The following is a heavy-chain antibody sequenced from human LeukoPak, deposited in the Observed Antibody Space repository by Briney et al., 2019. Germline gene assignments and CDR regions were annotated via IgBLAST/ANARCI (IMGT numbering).Heavy chain of an antibody. D-gene: IGHD6-19*01. CDR3: ARDRPSGYSSGWYGSYWYFDL. CDR1: GGSISSYY. CDR2: IYYSGST. J-gene: IGHJ2*01. V-gene: IGHV4-59*01. Sequence: SQTLSLTCTVSGGSISSYYWSWIRQPPGKGLEWIGYIYYSGSTNYNPSLKSRVTISVDTSKNQFSLKLSSVTAADTAVYYCARDRPSGYSSGWYGSYWYFDLWGRGTLVTVSS.